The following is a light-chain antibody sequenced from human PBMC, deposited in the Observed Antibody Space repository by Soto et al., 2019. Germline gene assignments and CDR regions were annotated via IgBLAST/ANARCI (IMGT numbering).Light chain of an antibody. J-gene: IGKJ1*01. CDR3: QQYNNWPRT. Sequence: IAMTQSPATLSVSPGESATLSCTAGQSVSILLAWYQQKPGQAPRLLIHGATTRATGIPARFSGSGSGTEFTLTISSLQSEDFAAYYCQQYNNWPRTFCQGTKVDI. CDR2: GAT. CDR1: QSVSIL. V-gene: IGKV3-15*01.